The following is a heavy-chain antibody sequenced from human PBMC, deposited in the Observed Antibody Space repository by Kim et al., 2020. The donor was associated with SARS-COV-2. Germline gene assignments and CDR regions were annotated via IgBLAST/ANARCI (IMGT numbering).Heavy chain of an antibody. J-gene: IGHJ4*02. Sequence: GGSLRLSCAASGFTFSAYAMNWVRQAPGKGLESVAVISYDGSNKYYADSVRGRFTISRDNSKNTLYLQMNDLRAEDTAVYYCAREPVVDGNTEIDYWGQGTLVTVSS. CDR1: GFTFSAYA. CDR2: ISYDGSNK. CDR3: AREPVVDGNTEIDY. V-gene: IGHV3-30-3*01. D-gene: IGHD2-15*01.